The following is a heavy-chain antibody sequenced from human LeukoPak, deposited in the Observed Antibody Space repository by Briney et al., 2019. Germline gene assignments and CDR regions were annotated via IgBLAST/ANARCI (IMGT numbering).Heavy chain of an antibody. CDR2: ISSSSSTI. J-gene: IGHJ6*02. CDR1: GFTFSSYS. CDR3: AREVVPGYYSYGMDV. Sequence: PGGSLRLSCAASGFTFSSYSMNWVRQAPGKGLEWVSYISSSSSTIYYADSVRGRFTISRDNAKNSLYLQMNSLRAEDTAVYYCAREVVPGYYSYGMDVWGQGTTVTVSS. V-gene: IGHV3-48*04. D-gene: IGHD2-15*01.